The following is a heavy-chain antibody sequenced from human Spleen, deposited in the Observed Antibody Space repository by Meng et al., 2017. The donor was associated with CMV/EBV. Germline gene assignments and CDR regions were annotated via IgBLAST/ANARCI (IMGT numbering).Heavy chain of an antibody. J-gene: IGHJ4*02. V-gene: IGHV3-74*01. CDR1: GFTVSNNY. D-gene: IGHD1-1*01. Sequence: GESLKISCAASGFTVSNNYISWVRQAPGKGLVWVSRINGDGSSTNYADSVKGRFTISRDNAKNTLYLQVNSLRAEDTAVYYCARGWARNVDYWGQGTLVTVSS. CDR2: INGDGSST. CDR3: ARGWARNVDY.